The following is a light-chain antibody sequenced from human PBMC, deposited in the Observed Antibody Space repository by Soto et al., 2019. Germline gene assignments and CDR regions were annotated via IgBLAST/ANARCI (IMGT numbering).Light chain of an antibody. CDR1: QSISSY. CDR3: QQLNSYPLT. CDR2: AAS. Sequence: DIQMTQSPSSLSASVGDRVTITCRASQSISSYLNWYQQKPGKAPKLLIYAASSLQSGVPSRFSGSGSGTDFTLTISSLQPEDFETYYCQQLNSYPLTLGHGTKVDI. J-gene: IGKJ3*01. V-gene: IGKV1-39*01.